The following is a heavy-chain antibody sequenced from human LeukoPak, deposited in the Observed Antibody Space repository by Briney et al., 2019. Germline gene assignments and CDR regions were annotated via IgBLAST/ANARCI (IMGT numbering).Heavy chain of an antibody. CDR2: INWNGGST. Sequence: PGGSMRLSCAASGFTFDDYGMSWVRQAPGKGLEWVSGINWNGGSTGYADSVKGRFTIFRDNAKNSLYLQMNSLRAEDTAVYYCASTDDYVWGSYPYWGQGTLVTVSS. CDR3: ASTDDYVWGSYPY. V-gene: IGHV3-20*04. J-gene: IGHJ4*02. D-gene: IGHD3-16*02. CDR1: GFTFDDYG.